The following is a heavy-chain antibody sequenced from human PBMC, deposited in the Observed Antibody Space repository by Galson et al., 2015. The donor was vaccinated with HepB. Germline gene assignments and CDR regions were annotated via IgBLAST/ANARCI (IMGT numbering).Heavy chain of an antibody. V-gene: IGHV4-34*01. CDR3: ARRSGSSWYQGPTKTYYFDY. D-gene: IGHD6-13*01. J-gene: IGHJ4*02. Sequence: SETLSLTCAVYGGSFSGYYWSWIRQPPGKGLEWIGEINHSGSTNYNPSLKSRVTISVDTSKNQFSLKLSSVTAADTAVYYCARRSGSSWYQGPTKTYYFDYWGQGTLVTVSS. CDR2: INHSGST. CDR1: GGSFSGYY.